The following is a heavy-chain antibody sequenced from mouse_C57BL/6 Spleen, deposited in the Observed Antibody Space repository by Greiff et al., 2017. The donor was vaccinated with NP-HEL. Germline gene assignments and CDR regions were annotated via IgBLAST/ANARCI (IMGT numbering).Heavy chain of an antibody. D-gene: IGHD3-3*01. V-gene: IGHV3-6*01. Sequence: EVHLVESGPGLVKPSQSLSLTCSVTGYSITSGYYWNWIRQFPGNKLEWMGYISYDGSNNYNPSLKNRISITRDTSKNQFFLKLNSVTTEDTATYYCARDRGDAYYFDYWGQGTTLTVSS. J-gene: IGHJ2*01. CDR2: ISYDGSN. CDR3: ARDRGDAYYFDY. CDR1: GYSITSGYY.